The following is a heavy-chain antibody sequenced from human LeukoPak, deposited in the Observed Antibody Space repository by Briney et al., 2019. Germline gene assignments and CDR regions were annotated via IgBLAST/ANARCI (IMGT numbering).Heavy chain of an antibody. CDR2: ISSSGSTI. D-gene: IGHD2-21*01. V-gene: IGHV3-48*03. CDR1: GFTFSSYE. CDR3: AKDIHGDGY. Sequence: GGSLRLSCAASGFTFSSYEMNWVRQAPGKGLEWVSYISSSGSTIYYADSVKGRFTISRDNSKNTLYLQMNSLRAEDTAVYYCAKDIHGDGYWGQGTLVTVSS. J-gene: IGHJ4*02.